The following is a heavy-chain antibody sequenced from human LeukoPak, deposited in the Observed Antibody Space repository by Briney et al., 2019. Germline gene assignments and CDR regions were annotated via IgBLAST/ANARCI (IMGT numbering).Heavy chain of an antibody. J-gene: IGHJ6*04. CDR3: ARGAMYYYDRRQMDV. Sequence: ASVKVSCKASGYSFTSYDINWVRQATGQGLEWMGWMSPDTGKIDFAQKFQGRVTITRNTPINTTYMELSSLRSEDTAVYYCARGAMYYYDRRQMDVWGKGTMVTVSS. V-gene: IGHV1-8*02. CDR2: MSPDTGKI. CDR1: GYSFTSYD. D-gene: IGHD3-22*01.